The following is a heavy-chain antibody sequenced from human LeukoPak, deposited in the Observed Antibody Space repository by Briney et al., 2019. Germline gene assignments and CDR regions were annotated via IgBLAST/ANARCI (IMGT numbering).Heavy chain of an antibody. V-gene: IGHV4-59*11. CDR1: GGSISSHY. J-gene: IGHJ5*02. D-gene: IGHD3-10*01. CDR2: IFYTGST. Sequence: SETLSLTCTVSGGSISSHYWSWIRQPPGKGLEWVGHIFYTGSTKYNPSLKSRVTISVDKSKNQFSLKLKSVTAADTAVYYCARAGPWQIDPWGQGTLVTVSS. CDR3: ARAGPWQIDP.